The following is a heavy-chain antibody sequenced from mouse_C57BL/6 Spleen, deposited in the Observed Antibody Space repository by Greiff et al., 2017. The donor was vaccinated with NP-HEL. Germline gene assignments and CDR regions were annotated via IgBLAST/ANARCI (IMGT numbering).Heavy chain of an antibody. CDR2: INPSNGGT. D-gene: IGHD2-4*01. V-gene: IGHV1-53*01. Sequence: QVQLQQPGTELVKPGASVKLSCKASGYTFTSYWMHWVKQRPGQGLEWIGNINPSNGGTNYNEKFKGKATLTADKSSSTAYMQLNSLTSEDSAVYFCARMGDYDYDGFAYWGQGTLVTVSA. J-gene: IGHJ3*01. CDR3: ARMGDYDYDGFAY. CDR1: GYTFTSYW.